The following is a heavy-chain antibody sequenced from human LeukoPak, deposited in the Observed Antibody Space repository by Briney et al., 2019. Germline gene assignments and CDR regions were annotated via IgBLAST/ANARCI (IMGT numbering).Heavy chain of an antibody. D-gene: IGHD5-24*01. CDR1: GFTFSSYG. CDR3: ARIVLQFAHDAFDI. CDR2: IYSGGST. Sequence: PGGSLRLSCAASGFTFSSYGTHWVRQAPGKGLEWVSVIYSGGSTYYADSVKGRFTISRDNSKNTLYLQMNSLRAEDTAVYYCARIVLQFAHDAFDIWGQGTMVTVSS. J-gene: IGHJ3*02. V-gene: IGHV3-66*01.